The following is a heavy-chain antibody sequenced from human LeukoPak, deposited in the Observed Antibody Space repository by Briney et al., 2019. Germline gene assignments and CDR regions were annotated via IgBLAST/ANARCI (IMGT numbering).Heavy chain of an antibody. CDR1: GGSFSCYY. D-gene: IGHD1-14*01. V-gene: IGHV4-34*01. J-gene: IGHJ3*02. CDR2: INHSGST. Sequence: PSETLSLTCAVYGGSFSCYYWSWIRQPPGKGLEWIGEINHSGSTNYNPSLKSRVTISVDTSKNQFSLKLSSVTAADTAVYYCARFKRKDASDIWGQGTMVTVSS. CDR3: ARFKRKDASDI.